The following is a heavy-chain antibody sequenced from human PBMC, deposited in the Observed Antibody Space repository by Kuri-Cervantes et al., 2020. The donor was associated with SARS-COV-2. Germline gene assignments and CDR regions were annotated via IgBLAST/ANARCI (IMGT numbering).Heavy chain of an antibody. CDR3: AKDLIAAAGNDYFYMDV. V-gene: IGHV3-30*02. D-gene: IGHD6-13*01. J-gene: IGHJ6*03. CDR1: GFTFSHFG. CDR2: IRYDGNYK. Sequence: GESLKISCAASGFTFSHFGMFWVRQAPGKGLEWVAFIRYDGNYKTYADAVKGRFTISRDNSKNTLYLQMDHLRAEDRAVYYCAKDLIAAAGNDYFYMDVWGTGTTVTVSS.